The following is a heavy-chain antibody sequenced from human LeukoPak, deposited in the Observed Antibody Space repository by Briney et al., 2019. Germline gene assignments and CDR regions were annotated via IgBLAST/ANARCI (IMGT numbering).Heavy chain of an antibody. CDR3: ARRDGYNIDY. J-gene: IGHJ4*02. CDR2: IIPIFGTA. CDR1: GYTFTSYY. Sequence: SVKVSCKASGYTFTSYYMHWVRQAPGQGLEWMGGIIPIFGTANYAQKFQGRVTITADESTSTAYMELSSLRSEDTAVYYCARRDGYNIDYWGQGTLVTVSS. V-gene: IGHV1-69*13. D-gene: IGHD5-24*01.